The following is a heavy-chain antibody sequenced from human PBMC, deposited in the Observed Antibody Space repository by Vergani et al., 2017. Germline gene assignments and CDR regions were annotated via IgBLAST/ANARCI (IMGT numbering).Heavy chain of an antibody. CDR1: GYSFSNYW. CDR2: IYPDDSDT. CDR3: AKELTTDDAYDI. J-gene: IGHJ3*02. V-gene: IGHV5-51*03. D-gene: IGHD1-26*01. Sequence: EVQLVLSGAEVKKPGESLKISCKGSGYSFSNYWIGWGRQMPGKGLEWMGIIYPDDSDTRYSPSFQGQVTISADKSISTAYLQWSSLKASDTAMYYCAKELTTDDAYDIWGQGTMVTVSS.